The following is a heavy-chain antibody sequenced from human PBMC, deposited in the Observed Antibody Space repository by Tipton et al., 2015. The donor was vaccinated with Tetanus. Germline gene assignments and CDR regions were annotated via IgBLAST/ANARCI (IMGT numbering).Heavy chain of an antibody. CDR2: INPSGGST. CDR1: GYTFTSYY. J-gene: IGHJ4*02. V-gene: IGHV1-46*01. Sequence: QVQLVQSGAEVKKPGASVKVSCKASGYTFTSYYMHWVRQAPGQGLEWMGIINPSGGSTSYAQKFQGRVTMTRDTSTSTVYMELSSLRSEDTAVYYCASTAMETRPFDYWGQGTLVTVSS. CDR3: ASTAMETRPFDY. D-gene: IGHD5-18*01.